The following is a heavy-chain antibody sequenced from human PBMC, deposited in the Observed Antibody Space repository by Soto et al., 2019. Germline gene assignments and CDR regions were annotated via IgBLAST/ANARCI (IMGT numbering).Heavy chain of an antibody. CDR3: ARGGYCSGGSCRLDFDY. CDR2: MNPNSGNT. J-gene: IGHJ4*02. V-gene: IGHV1-8*01. Sequence: GASVKVSCKASGYTFTSYDINWVRQATGQGLEWMGWMNPNSGNTGYAQKFQGRVTMTRNTSISTAYMELSSLRSEDTAVYYCARGGYCSGGSCRLDFDYWGQGTLVTVSS. CDR1: GYTFTSYD. D-gene: IGHD2-15*01.